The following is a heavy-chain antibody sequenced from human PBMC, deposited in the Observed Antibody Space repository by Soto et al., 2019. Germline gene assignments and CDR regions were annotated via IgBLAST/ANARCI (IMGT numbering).Heavy chain of an antibody. Sequence: EVQLVESGGGLIQPGGSLRLSCAVSGFTVSNNYMSWVRQAPGKGLEGVSVIYSGGYTAYGDSVKGRFTISRDNSKNTLFLQINGRSAADGAVFYWATQRGGGGYWGQGTLVTVSS. V-gene: IGHV3-53*01. CDR2: IYSGGYT. CDR1: GFTVSNNY. CDR3: ATQRGGGGY. D-gene: IGHD6-25*01. J-gene: IGHJ4*02.